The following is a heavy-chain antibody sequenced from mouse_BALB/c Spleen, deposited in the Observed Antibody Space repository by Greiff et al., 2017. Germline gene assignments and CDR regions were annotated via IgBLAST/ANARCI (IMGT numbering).Heavy chain of an antibody. CDR2: IYPGSGST. CDR1: GYNFTSYW. V-gene: IGHV1-55*01. CDR3: ARGRGITTATGDY. J-gene: IGHJ2*01. D-gene: IGHD1-2*01. Sequence: VKLMESGAELVKPGTSVKLSCKASGYNFTSYWINWVKLRPGQGLEWIGDIYPGSGSTNYNEKFKSKATLTVDTSSSTAYMQLSSLASEDSALYYCARGRGITTATGDYWGQGTTLTVSS.